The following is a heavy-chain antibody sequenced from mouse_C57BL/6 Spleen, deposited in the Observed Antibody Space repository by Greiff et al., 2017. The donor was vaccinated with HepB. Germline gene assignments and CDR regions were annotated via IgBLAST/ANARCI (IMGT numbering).Heavy chain of an antibody. CDR3: ARSPHFDGDLPWFAY. J-gene: IGHJ3*01. D-gene: IGHD2-13*01. CDR2: IYPGSGST. CDR1: GYTFTSYW. V-gene: IGHV1-55*01. Sequence: VQLQQPGAELVKPGASVKMSCKASGYTFTSYWITWVKQRPGQGLEWIGDIYPGSGSTNYNEKFKSKATLTVDTSSSTAYMQLSSLTSEDSAVYYCARSPHFDGDLPWFAYWGQGTLVTVSA.